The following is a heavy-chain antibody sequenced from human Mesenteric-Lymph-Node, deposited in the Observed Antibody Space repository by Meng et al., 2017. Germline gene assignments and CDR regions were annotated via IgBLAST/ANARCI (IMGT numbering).Heavy chain of an antibody. CDR1: GFTFSDHY. CDR2: ISVGGTTK. J-gene: IGHJ4*02. D-gene: IGHD7-27*01. Sequence: GESLKISCEAAGFTFSDHYMTWIREAPGKGPEWLRYISVGGTTKNHADSLKGRFTISRDDSKNSVYLQMSSLRDDDTAVYFCARGHWGLDYWGQGTLVTVSS. V-gene: IGHV3-11*01. CDR3: ARGHWGLDY.